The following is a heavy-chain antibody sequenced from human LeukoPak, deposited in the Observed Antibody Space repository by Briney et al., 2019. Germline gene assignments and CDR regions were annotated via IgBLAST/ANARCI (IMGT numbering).Heavy chain of an antibody. CDR3: TRDRSALDT. CDR2: VSNIGST. Sequence: SETLSLTCTVSGASIRSYFWAWIRQSPGKGLEWIGYVSNIGSTSYNPSLKSRVTISGDTSKNQFSLKLSSVTAADTAVYYCTRDRSALDTWGQGTMVTVSS. J-gene: IGHJ3*02. CDR1: GASIRSYF. V-gene: IGHV4-59*01.